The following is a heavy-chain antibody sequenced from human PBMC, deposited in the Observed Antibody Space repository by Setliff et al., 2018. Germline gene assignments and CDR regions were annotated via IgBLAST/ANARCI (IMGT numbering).Heavy chain of an antibody. D-gene: IGHD3-22*01. Sequence: PGGSLRLSCAASGFTFNTHAMHWVRQAPGKGLEWVAMIWADPNSNTKYYADSVKGRFSVSRDNSRNTVFLQLRSLRADDTAIYYCAKDRKNYYDTSGYPDAFDIWGQGTTVTVSS. V-gene: IGHV3-33*06. CDR3: AKDRKNYYDTSGYPDAFDI. CDR1: GFTFNTHA. CDR2: IWADPNSNTK. J-gene: IGHJ3*02.